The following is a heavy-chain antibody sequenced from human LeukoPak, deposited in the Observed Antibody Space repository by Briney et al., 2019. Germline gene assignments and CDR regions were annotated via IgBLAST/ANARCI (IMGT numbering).Heavy chain of an antibody. CDR3: ASGGPSVDYDFWS. J-gene: IGHJ4*02. D-gene: IGHD3-3*01. CDR1: GYTFTHYY. V-gene: IGHV1-46*01. CDR2: INPSGGST. Sequence: GASVKVSCKASGYTFTHYYIHWVRQAPGQGLEWMGIINPSGGSTSYAQKFQARVTMTTDTSTTTVYMELSSLRSEDTAVYYCASGGPSVDYDFWSWGQGTLVTVSS.